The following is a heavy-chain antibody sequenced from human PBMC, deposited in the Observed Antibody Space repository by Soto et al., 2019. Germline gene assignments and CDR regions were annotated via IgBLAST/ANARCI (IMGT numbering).Heavy chain of an antibody. Sequence: ASVKVSCKASGYTSTSYAFNWVRQAPGQGLEWMGWISAYSGNTNYAQKFQGRVTMTTDTSTSTAYRELRSLRSDDTAVYYCARDQTVLDYWGQGTLVTVSS. D-gene: IGHD4-17*01. CDR2: ISAYSGNT. J-gene: IGHJ4*02. CDR1: GYTSTSYA. V-gene: IGHV1-18*04. CDR3: ARDQTVLDY.